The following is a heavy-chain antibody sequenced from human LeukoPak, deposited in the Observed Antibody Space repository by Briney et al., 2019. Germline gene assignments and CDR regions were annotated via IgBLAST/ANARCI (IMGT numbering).Heavy chain of an antibody. CDR2: IYTSGST. J-gene: IGHJ4*02. V-gene: IGHV4-61*02. D-gene: IGHD6-13*01. CDR3: ARGPYSSSHVDY. CDR1: GGSISSGSYY. Sequence: SETLSLTCTVSGGSISSGSYYWSWIRQPAGKGLEWIGRIYTSGSTNYNPSPKSRVTISIDTSENQFSLKLTSVTAADTAVYYCARGPYSSSHVDYWGQGTLVTVSS.